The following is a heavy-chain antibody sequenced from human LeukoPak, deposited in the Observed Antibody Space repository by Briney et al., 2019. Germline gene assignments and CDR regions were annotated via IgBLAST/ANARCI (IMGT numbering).Heavy chain of an antibody. CDR2: INPNSGGT. CDR3: ASRYSYGYDFDY. CDR1: GYTFTGYY. J-gene: IGHJ4*02. Sequence: ASVKVSCKASGYTFTGYYMHWVRQAPGQGLEWMGWINPNSGGTNCAQKFQGRVTMTRDTSISTAYMELSRLRSDDTAVYYCASRYSYGYDFDYWGQGTLVTVSS. V-gene: IGHV1-2*02. D-gene: IGHD5-18*01.